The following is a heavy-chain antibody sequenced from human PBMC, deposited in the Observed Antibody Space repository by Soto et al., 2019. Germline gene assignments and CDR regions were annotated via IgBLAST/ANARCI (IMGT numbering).Heavy chain of an antibody. V-gene: IGHV1-46*02. CDR3: GTGGGESFDSSGYHFDN. CDR2: MDHKGGKT. D-gene: IGHD3-22*01. J-gene: IGHJ4*02. Sequence: QVQLVQSGAEVKTPGASVKVSCKASRYAFNSYFIHWVRQAPGQGLEWMGIMDHKGGKTTYAQKLHGRVTMTRDTSTSTVYMEMSSLGSEDTAVYYCGTGGGESFDSSGYHFDNWGQGTLVTVSS. CDR1: RYAFNSYF.